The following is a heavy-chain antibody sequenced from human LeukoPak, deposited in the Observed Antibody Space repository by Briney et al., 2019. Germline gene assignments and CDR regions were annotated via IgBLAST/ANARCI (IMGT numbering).Heavy chain of an antibody. J-gene: IGHJ4*02. CDR3: ARATAAPSSYYFDH. CDR2: IYENGNT. D-gene: IGHD6-25*01. CDR1: GGSISSSSYY. V-gene: IGHV4-39*07. Sequence: PSETLSLTCTVSGGSISSSSYYWGWIRQPPGKGLEWIGSIYENGNTYYSPSLKSRVTISVDTSNNEFSLNLNSVTAADTAMYYCARATAAPSSYYFDHWGQGTLVTVSS.